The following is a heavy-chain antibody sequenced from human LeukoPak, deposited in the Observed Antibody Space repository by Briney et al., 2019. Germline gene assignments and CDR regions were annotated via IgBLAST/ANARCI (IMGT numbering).Heavy chain of an antibody. CDR3: ARGIVVVPAAIQH. Sequence: ASVKVSCKASGYTFTGYYMHWVRQAPGQGLEWMGWINPNSGGTNYAQKFQGRVTMTRDTSISTAYMELSRLRSDDTAVYYCARGIVVVPAAIQHWGQGTLVTVSS. CDR1: GYTFTGYY. J-gene: IGHJ1*01. V-gene: IGHV1-2*02. CDR2: INPNSGGT. D-gene: IGHD2-2*01.